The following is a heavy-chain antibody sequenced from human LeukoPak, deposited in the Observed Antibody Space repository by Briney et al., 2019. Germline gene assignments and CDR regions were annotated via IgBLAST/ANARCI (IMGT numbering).Heavy chain of an antibody. D-gene: IGHD6-19*01. Sequence: PGGSLRLSCAASGFTFRSYWMSWVRQAPGKGLEWVANIKQDGSEKYYVDSVKGRFTISRDNAKNPLYLQMSSLRAEDTAVYYCARCWETLRQRLRSSVFDYWGQGTLATVSS. V-gene: IGHV3-7*01. CDR3: ARCWETLRQRLRSSVFDY. J-gene: IGHJ4*02. CDR2: IKQDGSEK. CDR1: GFTFRSYW.